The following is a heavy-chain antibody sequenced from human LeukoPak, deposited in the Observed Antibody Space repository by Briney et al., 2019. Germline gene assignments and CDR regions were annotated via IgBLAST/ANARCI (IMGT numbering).Heavy chain of an antibody. CDR3: ARDTAMVTDAFDY. J-gene: IGHJ4*02. V-gene: IGHV3-7*01. CDR1: GFTFSSYW. CDR2: IKQDGSEK. Sequence: PGGSLRLSCVASGFTFSSYWMSWVRQAPGKGLEWVANIKQDGSEKYYVDSVKGRFTISRDNAKNSLYLQMNSLRAEDTAVYYCARDTAMVTDAFDYWGQGTLVTVSS. D-gene: IGHD5-18*01.